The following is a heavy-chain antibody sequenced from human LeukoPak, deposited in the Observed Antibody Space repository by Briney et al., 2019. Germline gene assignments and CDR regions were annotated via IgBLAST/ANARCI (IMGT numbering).Heavy chain of an antibody. CDR1: GYSFTGHY. J-gene: IGHJ4*02. Sequence: ASVKVSCKSSGYSFTGHYMHWVRQGPGQGLEWMGWIHPNGGRTNYAPKFQGRVTMTRDTSVTTDYMELSWLTSDDTAAYYCTRDHNWGADYWGQGTLITVSS. CDR3: TRDHNWGADY. CDR2: IHPNGGRT. D-gene: IGHD7-27*01. V-gene: IGHV1-2*02.